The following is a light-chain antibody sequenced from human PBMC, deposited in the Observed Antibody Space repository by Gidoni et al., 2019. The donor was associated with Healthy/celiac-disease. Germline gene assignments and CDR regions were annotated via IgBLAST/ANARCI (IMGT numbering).Light chain of an antibody. CDR1: SSDVGGYHY. J-gene: IGLJ2*01. V-gene: IGLV2-14*01. CDR3: SSYTSSSTLGVV. CDR2: EVS. Sequence: QDTLTQPASVSGSPGQSITISCTGTSSDVGGYHYVSWYQQPPGKAPKLMIYEVSNRPSGVSHRFSGSKSGNTASLTISGLHAEDEADYYCSSYTSSSTLGVVFGGGTKLTVL.